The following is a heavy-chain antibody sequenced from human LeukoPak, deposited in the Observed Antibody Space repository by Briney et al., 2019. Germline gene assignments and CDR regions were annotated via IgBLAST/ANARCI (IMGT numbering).Heavy chain of an antibody. CDR2: INVSPAYI. CDR1: GFAFSSYS. Sequence: PGGSLRLSCAASGFAFSSYSMSWVRQAPGKGLEWVASINVSPAYISYADSVKGRFTISRDNAKNPLSLPMNSLRAEDTAVYFCARDLHWGAGALDIWGQGTMVTVSS. D-gene: IGHD7-27*01. V-gene: IGHV3-21*01. J-gene: IGHJ3*02. CDR3: ARDLHWGAGALDI.